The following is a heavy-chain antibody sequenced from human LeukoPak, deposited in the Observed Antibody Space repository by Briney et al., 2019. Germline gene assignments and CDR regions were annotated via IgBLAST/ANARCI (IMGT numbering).Heavy chain of an antibody. CDR3: ARANYGSGTRWFDP. CDR2: INAGKGNT. V-gene: IGHV1-3*01. D-gene: IGHD3-10*01. J-gene: IGHJ5*02. CDR1: GYTFISYA. Sequence: ASVKVSCKASGYTFISYAMHWVRQAPGQRLEWMGWINAGKGNTKYSQKFQGRVTITRDTSASTVYMELSSLRSEDTAMYYCARANYGSGTRWFDPWGQGTLVIVSS.